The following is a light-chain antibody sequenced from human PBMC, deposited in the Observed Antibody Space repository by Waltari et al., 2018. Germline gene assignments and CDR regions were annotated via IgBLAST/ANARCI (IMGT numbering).Light chain of an antibody. CDR1: QGISSSY. J-gene: IGKJ1*01. CDR2: GAS. CDR3: QQYGSSPRS. V-gene: IGKV3-20*01. Sequence: SRRASQGISSSYLAWDQPKPGQAPRRLIYGASSRATGIPDRFSGSGSGTDFTLTISSLEPEDFAVYYCQQYGSSPRSFGQGTKVEIK.